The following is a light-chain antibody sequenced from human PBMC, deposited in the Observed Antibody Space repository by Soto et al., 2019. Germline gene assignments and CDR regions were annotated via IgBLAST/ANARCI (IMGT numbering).Light chain of an antibody. CDR1: QGIRNY. CDR3: QQYNNWPPIT. CDR2: AAS. V-gene: IGKV1-NL1*01. Sequence: DIQMTHSPSSLSASVGDRVTITFRASQGIRNYLAWYQQKPGKAPKLLIYAASGRATGIPDRFSGSGSGTEFTLTISSLQSEDFAVYYCQQYNNWPPITFGQGTRLEIK. J-gene: IGKJ5*01.